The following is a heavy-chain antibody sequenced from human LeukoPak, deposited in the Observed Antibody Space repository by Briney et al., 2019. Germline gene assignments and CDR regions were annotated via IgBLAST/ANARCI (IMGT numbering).Heavy chain of an antibody. CDR1: GYTFTGYY. CDR3: ARDRGMATISYFDY. J-gene: IGHJ4*02. Sequence: ASVKVSCKASGYTFTGYYMHWVRQAPGQGLEWMGWINPNSGGTNYAQKFQGRVTMTRDTSISTAYMELSSLRSEDTAVYYCARDRGMATISYFDYWGQGTLVTVSS. D-gene: IGHD5-24*01. CDR2: INPNSGGT. V-gene: IGHV1-2*02.